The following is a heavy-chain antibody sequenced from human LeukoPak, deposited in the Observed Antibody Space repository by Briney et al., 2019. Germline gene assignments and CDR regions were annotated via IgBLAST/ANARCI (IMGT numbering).Heavy chain of an antibody. CDR1: GFTFSSYW. Sequence: GGSLRLSCAASGFTFSSYWMSWVRQAPGKRLEWVANIKQDGSEKYYVDSVKGRFTISRDNAKNSLYLHVDSLRVEDTAVYYCARWGGGFDYWGQGTLVTVSA. CDR3: ARWGGGFDY. D-gene: IGHD3-16*01. J-gene: IGHJ4*02. CDR2: IKQDGSEK. V-gene: IGHV3-7*04.